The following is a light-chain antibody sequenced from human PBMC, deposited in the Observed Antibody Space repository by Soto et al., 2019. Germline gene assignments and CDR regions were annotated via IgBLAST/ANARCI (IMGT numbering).Light chain of an antibody. Sequence: QSVLTQPPSASGTPGQRVTISCSGSSSNIGSNTVNWYQQLPGTAPKLLIYSNNQRPSGVPDRFSGPKSGTSASLAISGLQSEDEADYYCAVWDDSLNGYVFGTGTKV. V-gene: IGLV1-44*01. CDR2: SNN. CDR3: AVWDDSLNGYV. J-gene: IGLJ1*01. CDR1: SSNIGSNT.